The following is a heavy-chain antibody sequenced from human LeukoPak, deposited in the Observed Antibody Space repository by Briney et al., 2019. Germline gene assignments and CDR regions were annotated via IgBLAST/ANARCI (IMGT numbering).Heavy chain of an antibody. D-gene: IGHD3-3*01. CDR3: ARDAYYDFWSGYTYYYYYYMDV. CDR1: GFTFSSYS. V-gene: IGHV3-48*01. CDR2: ISSSSSTI. Sequence: GGSLRLSCAASGFTFSSYSMNWVRQAPGKGLEWVSYISSSSSTIYYADSVKGRFTISRDNAKNSLYLQMNSLRAEDTAVYYCARDAYYDFWSGYTYYYYYYMDVWGKGTTVTVSS. J-gene: IGHJ6*03.